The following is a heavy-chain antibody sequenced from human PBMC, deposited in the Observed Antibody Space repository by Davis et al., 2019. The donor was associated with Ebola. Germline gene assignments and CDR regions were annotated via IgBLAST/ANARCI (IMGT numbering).Heavy chain of an antibody. CDR2: ILHSLAP. D-gene: IGHD2-8*01. CDR1: DGSTKTIIW. CDR3: VRKWTPYGLDV. Sequence: MPPQTLSPTCHVSDGSTKTIIWGWVRHLPGQRPQWKGDILHSLAPTYNPSLQGRLTMSIDTSKSQLSLTLRSVTASDTAVYFCVRKWTPYGLDVWGPGTRVIVSS. V-gene: IGHV4-4*09. J-gene: IGHJ6*02.